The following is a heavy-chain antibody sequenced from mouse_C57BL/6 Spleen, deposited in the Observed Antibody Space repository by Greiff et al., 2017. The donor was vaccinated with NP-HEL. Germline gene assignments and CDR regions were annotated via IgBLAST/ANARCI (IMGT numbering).Heavy chain of an antibody. Sequence: QVHVKQSGAELVRPGTSVKVSCKASGYAFTNYLIEWVKQRPGQGLEWIGVINPGSGGTNYNEKFKGKATLTADKSSSTAYMQLSSLTSEDSAVYFCASFTVDYYAMDYWGQGTSVTVSS. J-gene: IGHJ4*01. V-gene: IGHV1-54*01. D-gene: IGHD1-1*01. CDR1: GYAFTNYL. CDR2: INPGSGGT. CDR3: ASFTVDYYAMDY.